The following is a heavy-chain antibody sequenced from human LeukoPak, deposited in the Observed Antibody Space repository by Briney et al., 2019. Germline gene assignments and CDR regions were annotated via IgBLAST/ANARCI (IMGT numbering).Heavy chain of an antibody. CDR1: GFTVSSNY. Sequence: PGGSLRLSCAASGFTVSSNYLSWVRPAPGKGLDWVSAIYSGGSTFYADSVKGRFIISRDNSKNTLSLQMNSLRAEDTAVYYCARQYAGDAFDIWGQGTLVTVSS. J-gene: IGHJ3*02. V-gene: IGHV3-53*01. CDR3: ARQYAGDAFDI. CDR2: IYSGGST.